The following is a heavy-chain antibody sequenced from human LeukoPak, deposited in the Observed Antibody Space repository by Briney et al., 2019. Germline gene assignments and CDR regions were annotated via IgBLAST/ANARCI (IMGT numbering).Heavy chain of an antibody. CDR2: IYYSGST. CDR1: GGSISSYY. V-gene: IGHV4-59*01. Sequence: SETLSLTCTVSGGSISSYYWSWIRQPPGKGLEWIGYIYYSGSTNYNPSLKSRVTISVDTSKNQFSLKLSSVTAADTAVYYCARGRYCSGGSCQVRGDDAFDIWGQGTMVTVSS. D-gene: IGHD2-15*01. J-gene: IGHJ3*02. CDR3: ARGRYCSGGSCQVRGDDAFDI.